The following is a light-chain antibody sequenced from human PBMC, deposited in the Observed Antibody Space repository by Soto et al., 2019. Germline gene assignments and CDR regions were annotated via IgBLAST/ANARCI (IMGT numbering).Light chain of an antibody. CDR3: QQSGKSFPLT. V-gene: IGKV3-20*01. Sequence: EIVLTQSPGTLSLSRGERATLSCRVSQSVSSNYLAWYQQKPGQAPKLLIYGASSRATGIPDRFSGSGSGTDFILTIGRLEPEDFAMYYCQQSGKSFPLTFGGGTKLEI. CDR1: QSVSSNY. J-gene: IGKJ4*01. CDR2: GAS.